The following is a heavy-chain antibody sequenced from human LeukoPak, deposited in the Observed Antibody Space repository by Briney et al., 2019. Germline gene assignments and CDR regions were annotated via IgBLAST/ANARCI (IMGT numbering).Heavy chain of an antibody. J-gene: IGHJ3*02. CDR3: ARDIFLDLTAKEAFDI. D-gene: IGHD2-21*02. Sequence: ASVKVSCKASGYTFTTYNMNWVRQAPGQGLEWMGWINTNTGNPTYAQGFTGRFVFSLDTSVSTACLQINSLKAEDTAVYYCARDIFLDLTAKEAFDIWGHGTMVTVSS. CDR2: INTNTGNP. V-gene: IGHV7-4-1*02. CDR1: GYTFTTYN.